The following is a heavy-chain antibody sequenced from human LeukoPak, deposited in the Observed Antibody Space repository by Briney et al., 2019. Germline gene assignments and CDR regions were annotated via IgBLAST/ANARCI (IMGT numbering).Heavy chain of an antibody. CDR1: GGSISSSSYY. V-gene: IGHV4-39*01. D-gene: IGHD3-10*01. CDR2: IYYSGST. CDR3: ARHRAHVVRGINWFDP. J-gene: IGHJ5*02. Sequence: PSETLSLTCTVSGGSISSSSYYWGWIRQPPGKGLEWTGSIYYSGSTYYNPSLKSRVTISVDTSKNQFSLKLSSVTAADTAVYYCARHRAHVVRGINWFDPWGQGTLVTVSS.